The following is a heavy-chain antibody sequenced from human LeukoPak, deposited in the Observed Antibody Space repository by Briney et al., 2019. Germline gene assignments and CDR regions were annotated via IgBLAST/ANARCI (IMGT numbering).Heavy chain of an antibody. Sequence: PGGTLRLSCAASGFTFSSHGMNWVRQAPGKGLEWVSGISPSGGITYYTDSVKGRFTISRDNSKNTQSLQMNSLRAEDTAVYYCARVRVEVVTTSVRWFDPWGQGTLVTVSS. D-gene: IGHD4-17*01. CDR2: ISPSGGIT. CDR3: ARVRVEVVTTSVRWFDP. J-gene: IGHJ5*02. V-gene: IGHV3-23*01. CDR1: GFTFSSHG.